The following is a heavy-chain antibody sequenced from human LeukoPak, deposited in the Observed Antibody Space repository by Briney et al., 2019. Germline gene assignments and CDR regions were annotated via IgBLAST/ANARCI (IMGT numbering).Heavy chain of an antibody. D-gene: IGHD2-15*01. CDR3: GTVSKGYCSGGSCYSGYFQH. V-gene: IGHV4-4*02. CDR2: IYHSGST. CDR1: GGSISSSSW. Sequence: SETLSLTCAVSGGSISSSSWWSWVRQPPGKGLEWIGEIYHSGSTNYNPSLKSRVTISVDKSKNQFSLKLSSVTAADTAVYYCGTVSKGYCSGGSCYSGYFQHWGQGTLVTVSS. J-gene: IGHJ1*01.